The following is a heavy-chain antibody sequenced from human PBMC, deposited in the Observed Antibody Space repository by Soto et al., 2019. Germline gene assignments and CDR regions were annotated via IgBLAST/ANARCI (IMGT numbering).Heavy chain of an antibody. D-gene: IGHD2-2*01. CDR1: GFTFSSYG. Sequence: QVQLVESGGGVVQPGRSLRLSCAASGFTFSSYGMHWVRQAPGKGLEWVAVIWYDGSNKYYADSVKGRFTISRDNSKNTLYLQMNSLRAGDTAVYYCARGPVYCSSTSCYEGGYYYYYMDVWGKGTTVTVSS. CDR2: IWYDGSNK. J-gene: IGHJ6*03. V-gene: IGHV3-33*01. CDR3: ARGPVYCSSTSCYEGGYYYYYMDV.